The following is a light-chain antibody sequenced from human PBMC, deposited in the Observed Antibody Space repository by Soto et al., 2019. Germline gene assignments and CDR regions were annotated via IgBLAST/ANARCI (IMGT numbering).Light chain of an antibody. V-gene: IGKV1-39*01. J-gene: IGKJ2*01. CDR2: AAS. CDR1: QNIRYY. Sequence: DIQMTQSPSSLSASVGDRVTITCRASQNIRYYLNWYQQEPGKAPKVLISAASSLQSGVPSRFSGSGSGTAFTLTISSLQPEDFGTYYCQQSYTSRYTFGQGTKLEIK. CDR3: QQSYTSRYT.